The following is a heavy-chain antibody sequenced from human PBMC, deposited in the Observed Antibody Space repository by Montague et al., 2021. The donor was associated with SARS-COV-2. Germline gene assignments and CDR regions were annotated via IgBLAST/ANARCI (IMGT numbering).Heavy chain of an antibody. D-gene: IGHD6-19*01. V-gene: IGHV4-4*02. J-gene: IGHJ4*02. CDR3: ATGPPSGLSVAGFDY. Sequence: SETLSLTCGVSGGSISSSHWWNWVRQPPGKGLEWIGEIYHSGSTNYNPSLKNRVIISIDNSKNQFSLKLSSVTAADTAVYYCATGPPSGLSVAGFDYWGQGTLVTVSS. CDR2: IYHSGST. CDR1: GGSISSSHW.